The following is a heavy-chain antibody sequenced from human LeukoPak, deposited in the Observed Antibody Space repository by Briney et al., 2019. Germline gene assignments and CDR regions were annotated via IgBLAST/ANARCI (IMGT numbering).Heavy chain of an antibody. J-gene: IGHJ4*02. CDR2: INSDGSST. CDR1: GLTFSTYW. CDR3: ARGRPHGNDY. D-gene: IGHD4-23*01. V-gene: IGHV3-74*01. Sequence: GGSLRLSCAASGLTFSTYWMYWVRQAPGKGLVWVSRINSDGSSTTYAGSVKGRFSVSRDNAKNTLYLQMNSLRVEDTAVYYCARGRPHGNDYWGQGTLVTVSS.